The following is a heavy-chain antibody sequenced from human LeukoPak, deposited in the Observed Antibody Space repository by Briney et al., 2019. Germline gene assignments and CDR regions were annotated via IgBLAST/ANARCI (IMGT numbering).Heavy chain of an antibody. CDR3: ARAPRTLSGSGSYYITPFDP. Sequence: SETLSLTCTVSDGSISSYYWSWIRQPPGKGLEWIGYIYYSGSTNYNPSLKSRVTISVDRSKNQFSLKLSSVSAADTAVYYCARAPRTLSGSGSYYITPFDPWGQGTLVTVSS. CDR1: DGSISSYY. D-gene: IGHD3-10*01. CDR2: IYYSGST. V-gene: IGHV4-59*01. J-gene: IGHJ5*02.